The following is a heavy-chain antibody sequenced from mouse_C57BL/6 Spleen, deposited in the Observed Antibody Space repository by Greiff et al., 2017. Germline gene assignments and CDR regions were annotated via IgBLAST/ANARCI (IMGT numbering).Heavy chain of an antibody. CDR1: GYTFTSYT. CDR2: INPSSGYT. V-gene: IGHV1-4*01. D-gene: IGHD1-1*01. Sequence: VKLMESGAELARPGASVKMSCKASGYTFTSYTMHWVKQRPGQGLAWIGYINPSSGYTKYNQKFKDKATLTADKSSSTAYMQLSSLTSEDSAVYYCARSVDYYGSSTFDYWGQGTTLTVSS. J-gene: IGHJ2*01. CDR3: ARSVDYYGSSTFDY.